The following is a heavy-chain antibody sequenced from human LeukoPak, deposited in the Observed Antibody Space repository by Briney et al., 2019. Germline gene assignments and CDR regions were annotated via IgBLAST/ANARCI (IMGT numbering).Heavy chain of an antibody. Sequence: GGSLRLSCAASGFTFSSYSMNWVRQAPGKGLEWVSSISSSSSYMYYADSVKGRFTISRDNAKNSLYLQMNSLRAEDTAVYYCAREGGIVVVPAAIDYWGQGTLVTVSS. J-gene: IGHJ4*02. CDR2: ISSSSSYM. CDR1: GFTFSSYS. D-gene: IGHD2-2*01. CDR3: AREGGIVVVPAAIDY. V-gene: IGHV3-21*01.